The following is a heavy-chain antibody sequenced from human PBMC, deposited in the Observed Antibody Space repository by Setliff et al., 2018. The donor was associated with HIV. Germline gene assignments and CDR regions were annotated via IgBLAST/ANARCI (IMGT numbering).Heavy chain of an antibody. D-gene: IGHD6-13*01. Sequence: PGGSLRLSCAASGFTFSSYAMNWVRQAPGKGLEWISYITSTGSTIFYADSVKGRFTIPRDNSKNTLFLQMNSLRPEDTAVYYCARDCRVGWVFTYGMDVWGQGTLVTVSS. CDR2: ITSTGSTI. CDR3: ARDCRVGWVFTYGMDV. J-gene: IGHJ6*02. CDR1: GFTFSSYA. V-gene: IGHV3-48*01.